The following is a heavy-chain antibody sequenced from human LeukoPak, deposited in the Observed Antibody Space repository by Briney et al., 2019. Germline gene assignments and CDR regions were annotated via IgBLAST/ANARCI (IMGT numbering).Heavy chain of an antibody. CDR2: INSDGSST. V-gene: IGHV3-74*01. CDR3: AKAAHPYDSSGYYGY. D-gene: IGHD3-22*01. Sequence: GGSLRLSCAASGFNFRSYWMHWARQTPGKGLVWVSRINSDGSSTSYADSVKGRFTISRDNAKNTLYLQMNSLRAEDMALYYCAKAAHPYDSSGYYGYWGQGTLVTVSS. J-gene: IGHJ4*02. CDR1: GFNFRSYW.